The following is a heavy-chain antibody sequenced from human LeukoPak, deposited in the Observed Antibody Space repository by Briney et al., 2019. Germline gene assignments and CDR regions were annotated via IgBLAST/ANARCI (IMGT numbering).Heavy chain of an antibody. D-gene: IGHD2/OR15-2a*01. Sequence: GSVRLSCAASGFTFSSYWMHWVRQSPEKGLMWVSRINSDGSNIAYADSVKGRFTISRDNAKNTLYLQMNSLRAEDTAVYYCARDLELVYYNRTAYDYWGHGTL. CDR1: GFTFSSYW. CDR2: INSDGSNI. V-gene: IGHV3-74*01. J-gene: IGHJ4*01. CDR3: ARDLELVYYNRTAYDY.